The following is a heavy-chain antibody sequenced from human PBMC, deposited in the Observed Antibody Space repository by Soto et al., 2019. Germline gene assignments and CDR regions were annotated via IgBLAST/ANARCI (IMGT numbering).Heavy chain of an antibody. Sequence: WASVKVSCKASGYTFASFYMHWVRQAPGQGLEWMGIINPSGGSTTYAQKFQGRVTMTRDTSTSTVYMELSSLRSEDTAVYYCARDTSSNWYYFDYWGQGTRVTVSS. CDR3: ARDTSSNWYYFDY. CDR1: GYTFASFY. J-gene: IGHJ4*02. V-gene: IGHV1-46*01. CDR2: INPSGGST. D-gene: IGHD6-13*01.